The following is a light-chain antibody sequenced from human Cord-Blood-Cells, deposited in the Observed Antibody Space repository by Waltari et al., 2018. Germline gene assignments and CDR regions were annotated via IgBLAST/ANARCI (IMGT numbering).Light chain of an antibody. CDR3: HWANSFPIT. CDR1: QGISSW. J-gene: IGKJ5*01. CDR2: AAS. V-gene: IGKV1D-12*01. Sequence: DIQMPQSPSPVSASVGDRVTITCRASQGISSWLAWYQQKPGKAPQLLSYAASSLQSGVPSRFSGSGSGTDFTLTISSLLPEDFATYDRHWANSFPITFGQGTRLEIK.